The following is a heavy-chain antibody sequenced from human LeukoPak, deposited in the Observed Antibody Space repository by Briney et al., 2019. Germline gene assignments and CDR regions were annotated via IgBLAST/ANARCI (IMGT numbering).Heavy chain of an antibody. J-gene: IGHJ4*02. Sequence: GGSLRLSCAASGFTFSSYSMNWVRQAPGKGLEWVSAISGSGGSTYYADSVKGRFTISRDNSKNTLYLQMNSLRAEDTAVYYCAKSRPNYYDSSGYLIDYWGQGTLVTVSS. CDR2: ISGSGGST. D-gene: IGHD3-22*01. CDR1: GFTFSSYS. V-gene: IGHV3-23*01. CDR3: AKSRPNYYDSSGYLIDY.